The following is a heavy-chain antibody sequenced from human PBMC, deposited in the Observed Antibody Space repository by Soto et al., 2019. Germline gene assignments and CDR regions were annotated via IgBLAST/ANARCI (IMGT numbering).Heavy chain of an antibody. V-gene: IGHV4-39*07. D-gene: IGHD3-22*01. Sequence: SETLSLTCTVSGGSISSSSYYWGWIRQPPGKGLEWIGSIYYSGSTYYNPSLKSRVTISVDTSKNQFSLNLSSVIAADTAVYYCARGRRYYDSSGYYCGNWSQGTLVT. J-gene: IGHJ4*02. CDR1: GGSISSSSYY. CDR2: IYYSGST. CDR3: ARGRRYYDSSGYYCGN.